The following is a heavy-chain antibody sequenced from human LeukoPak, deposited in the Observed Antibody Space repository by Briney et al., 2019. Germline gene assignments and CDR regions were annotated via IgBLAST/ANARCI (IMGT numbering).Heavy chain of an antibody. CDR1: GFIFSTYT. CDR2: ISSSSNYI. D-gene: IGHD4-17*01. Sequence: GVSLRLSCAASGFIFSTYTMNWVRQAPAKGLEWVSSISSSSNYICYADSVKGRFAISRDNAKNSLYLQMNSLRAEDTAVYYCARERVDYGVYYYMDVWGKGTTVAVSS. V-gene: IGHV3-21*01. J-gene: IGHJ6*03. CDR3: ARERVDYGVYYYMDV.